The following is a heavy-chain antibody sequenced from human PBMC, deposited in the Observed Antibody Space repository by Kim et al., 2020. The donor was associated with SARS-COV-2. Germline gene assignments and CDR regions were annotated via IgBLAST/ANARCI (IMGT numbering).Heavy chain of an antibody. V-gene: IGHV3-23*01. D-gene: IGHD2-21*01. CDR3: AKSDCAGDTCFLINY. CDR1: GFTFSDHA. Sequence: GGSLRLSCAASGFTFSDHAMNWVRQAPGRGLEWVSGIGGSDGTTYYADSVKGRFTISRDNSRNKLFLLMSALRAEDTAVYYCAKSDCAGDTCFLINYWGQGTLVTVSS. CDR2: IGGSDGTT. J-gene: IGHJ4*02.